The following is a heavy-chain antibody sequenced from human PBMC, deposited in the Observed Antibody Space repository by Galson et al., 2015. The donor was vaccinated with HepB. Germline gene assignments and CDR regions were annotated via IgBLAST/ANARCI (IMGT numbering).Heavy chain of an antibody. D-gene: IGHD6-13*01. CDR3: ARDAGNPYWYFDI. Sequence: SLRLSCAGSGFTFSDYYMSWARQAPGKGLEWISYIDTSYTHKNYADSVKGRFTISRDNAKSSLYLQMNSLRVEDTAVYYCARDAGNPYWYFDIWGRGTLVTVTS. V-gene: IGHV3-11*06. CDR1: GFTFSDYY. J-gene: IGHJ2*01. CDR2: IDTSYTHK.